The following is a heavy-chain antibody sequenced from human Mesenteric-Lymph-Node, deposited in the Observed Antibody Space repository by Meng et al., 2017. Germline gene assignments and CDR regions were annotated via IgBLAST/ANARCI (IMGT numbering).Heavy chain of an antibody. CDR3: ARGLSYYDSSGLH. J-gene: IGHJ4*02. Sequence: GESLKISCAASGFTFSSYAMHWVRQGPGKGLEWVAVISYDGSNKYYADSVKGRFTISRDNSKNTLYLQMNSLRAEDTAVYYCARGLSYYDSSGLHWGQGTLVTVSS. D-gene: IGHD3-22*01. V-gene: IGHV3-30*14. CDR1: GFTFSSYA. CDR2: ISYDGSNK.